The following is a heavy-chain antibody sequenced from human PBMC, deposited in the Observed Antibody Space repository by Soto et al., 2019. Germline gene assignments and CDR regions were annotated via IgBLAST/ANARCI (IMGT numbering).Heavy chain of an antibody. D-gene: IGHD3-10*01. CDR3: ARERTFGDNKHNYMDV. Sequence: QVQLVESGGGVVQPGRPLRLSCAASEFTFSRNGMHWVRQAPGKGLQWVGVIWSDGSNEVYADSVKGRFIISRDNSKNILYLQMNSLRAEDTAVYYCARERTFGDNKHNYMDVWGTGITVTVSS. V-gene: IGHV3-33*01. CDR1: EFTFSRNG. J-gene: IGHJ6*03. CDR2: IWSDGSNE.